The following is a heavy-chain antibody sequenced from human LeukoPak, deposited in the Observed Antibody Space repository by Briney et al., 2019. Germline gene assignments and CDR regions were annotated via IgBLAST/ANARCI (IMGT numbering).Heavy chain of an antibody. CDR1: GGSIGSDY. V-gene: IGHV4-4*07. J-gene: IGHJ6*03. CDR3: ARDQYAGYSSSWGYYYYMDV. Sequence: SETLSLTCTVSGGSIGSDYWSWIREPAGKGLEWSGRIYTSGGTKYNPSLKNRVTMSVDTSKNQLSLKVNSVTAADTAVYYCARDQYAGYSSSWGYYYYMDVWGKGTTVTVSS. CDR2: IYTSGGT. D-gene: IGHD6-13*01.